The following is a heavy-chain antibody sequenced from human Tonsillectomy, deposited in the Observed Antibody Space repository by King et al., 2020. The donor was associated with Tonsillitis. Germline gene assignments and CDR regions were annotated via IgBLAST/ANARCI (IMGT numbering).Heavy chain of an antibody. D-gene: IGHD5-12*01. CDR3: ASGAYSAYDT. Sequence: QLVQSGAEVKKPGASVKVSCKASGYTFTDYYMHWVRQAPGEGLEWMGWINPKTGGTNYPQKFQGRVSLTRDTSVSTAYMELSRPKFDDTAVYYCASGAYSAYDTWGQGTLITVSS. CDR2: INPKTGGT. CDR1: GYTFTDYY. J-gene: IGHJ4*02. V-gene: IGHV1-2*02.